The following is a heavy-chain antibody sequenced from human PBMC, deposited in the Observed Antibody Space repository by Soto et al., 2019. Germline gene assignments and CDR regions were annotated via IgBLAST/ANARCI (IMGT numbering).Heavy chain of an antibody. CDR3: ASISPFRPVIQAPAAAGSREAAFDI. V-gene: IGHV3-30*04. Sequence: QVQLVESGGGVVQPGGSLRLSCAASGFTFSIYAMHWVRQAPGKGLEWVAVMSFDGSQKYYTESVKGRFTISRDNSKSTLFLQMDSLRAEDTAVYYCASISPFRPVIQAPAAAGSREAAFDIWGQGTLVTVSS. CDR2: MSFDGSQK. J-gene: IGHJ3*02. CDR1: GFTFSIYA. D-gene: IGHD6-13*01.